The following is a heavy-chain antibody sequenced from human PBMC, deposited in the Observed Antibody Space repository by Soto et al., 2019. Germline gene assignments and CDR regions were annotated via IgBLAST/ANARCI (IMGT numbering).Heavy chain of an antibody. CDR1: GGTFSSYA. D-gene: IGHD3-3*01. V-gene: IGHV1-69*01. Sequence: QVQLVQSGAEVKKPGSSVKVSCKASGGTFSSYAISWVRQAPGQGLEWMGGIIPIFGTANYAQKFQGRVTITEDESTSAAYMELRSLRSEDTAVYYGARVRFSQYGSWYFDLWGRGTLVTVSS. CDR3: ARVRFSQYGSWYFDL. J-gene: IGHJ2*01. CDR2: IIPIFGTA.